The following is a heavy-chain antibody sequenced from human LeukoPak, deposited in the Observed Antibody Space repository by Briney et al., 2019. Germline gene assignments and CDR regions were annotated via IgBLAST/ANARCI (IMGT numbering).Heavy chain of an antibody. V-gene: IGHV1-2*02. Sequence: GASVKVSCKASGYTFTRYYLHWVRQAPGQGLEWMGWIKPNDGGTNYAQKFQGRVTMTTDTSISTAYMELSSLRSDDTAVYFCARDAIVRDYSYSDYWGQGTLVTVSS. CDR2: IKPNDGGT. CDR3: ARDAIVRDYSYSDY. CDR1: GYTFTRYY. D-gene: IGHD4-11*01. J-gene: IGHJ4*02.